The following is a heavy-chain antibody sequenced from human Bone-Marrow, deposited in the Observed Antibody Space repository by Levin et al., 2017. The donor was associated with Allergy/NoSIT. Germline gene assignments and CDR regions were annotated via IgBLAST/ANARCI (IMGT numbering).Heavy chain of an antibody. V-gene: IGHV4-34*01. Sequence: SETLSLTCAVYGGSFSGYYWSWIRQPPGKGLEWIGEINHSGSTNYNPSLKSRVTISVDTSKNQFSLKLSSVTAADTAVYYCARERREGPSLSYYYYYYYMDVWGKGTTVTVSS. J-gene: IGHJ6*03. CDR3: ARERREGPSLSYYYYYYYMDV. CDR2: INHSGST. CDR1: GGSFSGYY.